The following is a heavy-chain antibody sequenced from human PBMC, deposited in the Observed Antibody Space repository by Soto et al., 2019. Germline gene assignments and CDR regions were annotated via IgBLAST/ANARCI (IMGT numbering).Heavy chain of an antibody. CDR3: ARDRYIPPTGIFDC. J-gene: IGHJ4*02. CDR1: GFAFSSYE. V-gene: IGHV3-48*03. CDR2: ISSSSSSI. D-gene: IGHD5-18*01. Sequence: LRLSCAASGFAFSSYEMNWVRLAPGKGLEWVSYISSSSSSIDYADSVKGRFTISRDNAKDSLYLQMNSLRAEDTAVYYCARDRYIPPTGIFDCWGQGTLVTVSS.